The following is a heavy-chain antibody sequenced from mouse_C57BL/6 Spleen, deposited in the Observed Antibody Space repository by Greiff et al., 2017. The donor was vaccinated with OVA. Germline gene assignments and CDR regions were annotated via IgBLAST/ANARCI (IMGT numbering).Heavy chain of an antibody. V-gene: IGHV14-2*01. CDR3: ARRVYFDY. CDR2: IDPEDGET. CDR1: GFNIKDYY. Sequence: VQLQQSGAELVKPGASVKLSCTASGFNIKDYYMHWVKQRTEQGLEWIGRIDPEDGETKYAPQFQGKATITADTSSNTAYLQLSSLTSEDTAVYYCARRVYFDYWGQGTTLTVSS. J-gene: IGHJ2*01.